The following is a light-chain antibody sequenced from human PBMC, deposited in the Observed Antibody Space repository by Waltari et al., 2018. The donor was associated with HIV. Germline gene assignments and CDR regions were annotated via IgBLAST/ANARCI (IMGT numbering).Light chain of an antibody. Sequence: EIVLTQSPGTLSLSPWERATLSCRASQSVSSSYLAWYQQKPGQAPRLLIYGASSRATGIPDRFSGSGSGTDFTLTISRLEPEDFAVYYCQQYGSSRGTFGPGTKVDIK. CDR3: QQYGSSRGT. CDR1: QSVSSSY. J-gene: IGKJ3*01. CDR2: GAS. V-gene: IGKV3-20*01.